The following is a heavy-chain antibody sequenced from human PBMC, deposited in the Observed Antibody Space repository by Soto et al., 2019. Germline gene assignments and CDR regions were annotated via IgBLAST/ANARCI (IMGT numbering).Heavy chain of an antibody. Sequence: LRLSCAASGFSFDDYTMHWVRQAPGKGLEWVSLISWDGYNTYYADSVKGRFTISRDKSTNSLYLQMNSLRTVDTAVYYCAKDNGLVGGKDYWGQGTPVTVSS. CDR3: AKDNGLVGGKDY. J-gene: IGHJ4*02. D-gene: IGHD1-26*01. V-gene: IGHV3-43*01. CDR1: GFSFDDYT. CDR2: ISWDGYNT.